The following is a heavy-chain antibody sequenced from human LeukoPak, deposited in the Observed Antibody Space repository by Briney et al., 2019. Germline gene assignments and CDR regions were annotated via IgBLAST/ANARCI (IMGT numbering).Heavy chain of an antibody. Sequence: ASVKDSCKASGYSFTGYYMHWVRQAPGQGLEWMGWIIPKGGGTNYAQKFQGRVTMTRDTSISTAYMELFRLRSDDTAVYYCASGIRRFGEDLDHWGQGTLVTVSS. CDR3: ASGIRRFGEDLDH. CDR2: IIPKGGGT. J-gene: IGHJ4*02. V-gene: IGHV1-2*02. CDR1: GYSFTGYY. D-gene: IGHD3-10*01.